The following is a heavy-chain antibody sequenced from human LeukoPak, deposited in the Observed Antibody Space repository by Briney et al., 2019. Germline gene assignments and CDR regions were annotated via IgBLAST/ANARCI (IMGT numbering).Heavy chain of an antibody. CDR2: IYYSGST. J-gene: IGHJ4*02. CDR1: GGFISSYY. CDR3: ARLMSGWYNDY. V-gene: IGHV4-59*01. Sequence: KPSETLSLTCTVSGGFISSYYWSWIRQPPGKGLEWIGYIYYSGSTNYNPSLKSRVTISVDTSKNQFSLNLSSVTAADTAVCYCARLMSGWYNDYWGQGTLVTVSS. D-gene: IGHD6-19*01.